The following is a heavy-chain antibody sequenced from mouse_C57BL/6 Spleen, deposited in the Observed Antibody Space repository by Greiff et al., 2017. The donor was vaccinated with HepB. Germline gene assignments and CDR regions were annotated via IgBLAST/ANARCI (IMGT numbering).Heavy chain of an antibody. J-gene: IGHJ4*01. CDR2: IDPSDSYT. CDR1: GYTFTSYW. D-gene: IGHD1-1*01. CDR3: ARYYYGSSFYAMDY. V-gene: IGHV1-50*01. Sequence: QLQQPGAELVKPGASVKLSCKASGYTFTSYWMQWVKQRPGQGLEWIGEIDPSDSYTNYNQKFKGKATLTVDTSSSTAYMQLSSLTSEDSAVYYCARYYYGSSFYAMDYWGQGTSVTVSS.